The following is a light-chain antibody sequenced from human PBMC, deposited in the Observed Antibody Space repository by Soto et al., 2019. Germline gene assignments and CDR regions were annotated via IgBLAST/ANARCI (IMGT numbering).Light chain of an antibody. CDR3: QQYNNWPLT. CDR2: AAS. V-gene: IGKV3-15*01. J-gene: IGKJ1*01. Sequence: DIVMTHSPATLCVSPGERANLXCRASQSFRSNFDWYQQKPGQAPRRLIYAASTRANGIPARFSCSGSVTEFTLPISSLQSEDFAVYYGQQYNNWPLTFGQGTKVDIK. CDR1: QSFRSN.